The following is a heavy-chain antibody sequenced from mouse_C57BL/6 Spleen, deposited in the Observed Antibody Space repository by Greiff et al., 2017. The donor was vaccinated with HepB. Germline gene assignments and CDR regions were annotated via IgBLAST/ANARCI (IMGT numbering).Heavy chain of an antibody. J-gene: IGHJ3*01. CDR2: INPGSGGT. CDR3: ARGERFAY. Sequence: VKLMESGAELVRPGTSVKVSCKASGYAFTNYLIEWVKQRPGQGLEWIGVINPGSGGTNYNEKFKGKATLTADKSSSTAYMQLSSLTSEDSAVYFCARGERFAYWGQGTLVTVSA. CDR1: GYAFTNYL. V-gene: IGHV1-54*01.